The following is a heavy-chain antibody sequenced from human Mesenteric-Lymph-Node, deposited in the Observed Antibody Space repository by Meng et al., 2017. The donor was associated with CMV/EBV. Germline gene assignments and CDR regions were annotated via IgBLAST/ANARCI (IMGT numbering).Heavy chain of an antibody. V-gene: IGHV3-30-3*01. D-gene: IGHD2-2*01. Sequence: GGSLRLSCAASGFTFSSYAMHWVRQAPGKGLEWVAVISYDGSNKYYADSVKGRFTISRDNSKNTLYLQMNSLRAEDTAVYYCAKDGSEYQLLFNLDDGMDVWGQGTTVTVSS. CDR1: GFTFSSYA. CDR2: ISYDGSNK. CDR3: AKDGSEYQLLFNLDDGMDV. J-gene: IGHJ6*02.